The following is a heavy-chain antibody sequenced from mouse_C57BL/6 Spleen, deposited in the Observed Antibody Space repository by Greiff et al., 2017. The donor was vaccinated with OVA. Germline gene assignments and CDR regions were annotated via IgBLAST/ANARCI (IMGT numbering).Heavy chain of an antibody. Sequence: VQLQQSGAELVKPGASVKLSCKASGYTFTEYTIHWVKQRSGQGLEWIGWFYSGSGSIKYNEKFKDKGTLTADKSSSTVYMELSRLTSEDSAVYFYARNEERGDYPYAYWGQGTLVTVSA. CDR3: ARNEERGDYPYAY. CDR2: FYSGSGSI. D-gene: IGHD2-4*01. CDR1: GYTFTEYT. J-gene: IGHJ3*01. V-gene: IGHV1-62-2*01.